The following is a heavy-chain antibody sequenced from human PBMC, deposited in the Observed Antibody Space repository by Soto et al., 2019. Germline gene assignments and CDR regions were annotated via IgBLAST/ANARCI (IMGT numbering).Heavy chain of an antibody. D-gene: IGHD3-3*02. CDR3: ARDKPFSAGY. V-gene: IGHV1-46*01. CDR1: GYTFLDCY. CDR2: INPSGGGT. J-gene: IGHJ4*02. Sequence: QVQLVQSGTEVKKPGASVKLSCKASGYTFLDCYIHWVRQAPGQGLEWMGFINPSGGGTTYAQQFQGRITMTMDTSTSTVYMELISLRSEDTAIYYCARDKPFSAGYWGQGTLVT.